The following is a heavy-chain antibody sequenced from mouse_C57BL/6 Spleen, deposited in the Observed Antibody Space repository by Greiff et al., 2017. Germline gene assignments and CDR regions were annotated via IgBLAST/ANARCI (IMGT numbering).Heavy chain of an antibody. CDR2: IDPETGGT. V-gene: IGHV1-15*01. CDR1: GYTFTDYE. CDR3: TRAVLWYFDV. J-gene: IGHJ1*03. Sequence: VKVVESGAELVRPGASVTLSCKASGYTFTDYEMHWVKQTPLHGLEWIGAIDPETGGTAYNQKFKGKAILTADKSSSTAYMELRSLTSEDSAVYYCTRAVLWYFDVWGTGTTVTVSS.